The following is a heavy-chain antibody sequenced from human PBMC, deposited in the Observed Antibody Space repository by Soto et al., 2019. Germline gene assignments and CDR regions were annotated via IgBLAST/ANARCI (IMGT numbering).Heavy chain of an antibody. Sequence: ETLSLTCTVSGGSISSYYWSWIRQPPGKGLEWIGYIYYSGSTNYNPSLKSRVTISVDTSKNQFSLKLSSVTAADTAVYYCARVQMVRGVIPPYNWFDPWGQGTLVTVSS. J-gene: IGHJ5*02. CDR2: IYYSGST. D-gene: IGHD3-10*01. V-gene: IGHV4-59*01. CDR3: ARVQMVRGVIPPYNWFDP. CDR1: GGSISSYY.